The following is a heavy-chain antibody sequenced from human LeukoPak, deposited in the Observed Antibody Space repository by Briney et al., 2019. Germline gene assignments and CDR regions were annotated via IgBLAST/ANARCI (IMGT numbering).Heavy chain of an antibody. CDR3: ARYKRGYSGYEPDY. CDR2: INAGDGNT. CDR1: GYTFTSYA. J-gene: IGHJ4*02. Sequence: ASVKVSCKASGYTFTSYAMHWVRQAPGQRLEWMGWINAGDGNTKYSQKFQGRVTITRDTSASTAYMELSSLRSEDTAVYYCARYKRGYSGYEPDYWGQGTLVTVSS. V-gene: IGHV1-3*01. D-gene: IGHD5-12*01.